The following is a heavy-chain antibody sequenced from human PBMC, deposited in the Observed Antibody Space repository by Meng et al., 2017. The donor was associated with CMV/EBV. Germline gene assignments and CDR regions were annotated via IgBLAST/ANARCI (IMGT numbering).Heavy chain of an antibody. D-gene: IGHD4-11*01. V-gene: IGHV3-33*01. J-gene: IGHJ6*02. CDR2: IWYDGSNK. CDR1: GFTFSSYG. CDR3: ARKLAVTLYYYYYGMDV. Sequence: GESLKISCAASGFTFSSYGMHWVRQAPGKGLEWVAVIWYDGSNKYYADSVKGRFTISRDNSKNSLYLQMNSLRAEDTAVYYCARKLAVTLYYYYYGMDVWGQGTTVTVSS.